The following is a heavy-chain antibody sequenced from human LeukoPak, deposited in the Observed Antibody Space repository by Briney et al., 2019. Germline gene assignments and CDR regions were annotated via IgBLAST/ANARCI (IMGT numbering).Heavy chain of an antibody. V-gene: IGHV1-3*01. CDR2: INVGNGNT. D-gene: IGHD3-10*02. CDR3: ARSAVRGEGNDY. CDR1: GYTFTSYY. Sequence: GASVKVSCKASGYTFTSYYMHWVRQAPGQRLEWMGWINVGNGNTKYSQKFQGRVTITRDTSASTAYMELSSLRSEDTAVYYCARSAVRGEGNDYWGQGTLVTVSS. J-gene: IGHJ4*02.